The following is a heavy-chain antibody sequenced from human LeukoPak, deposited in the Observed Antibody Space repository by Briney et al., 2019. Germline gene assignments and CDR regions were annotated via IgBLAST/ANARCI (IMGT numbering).Heavy chain of an antibody. CDR3: ARFYYDSRGYWYYFDY. V-gene: IGHV4-59*08. D-gene: IGHD3-22*01. J-gene: IGHJ4*02. Sequence: PSETLSLTCTVSGGSITSDYWSWIRQPPGKGLEWIGCISYSGSTSYDPSLKSRVTISGDSSKKQFSRKLSSVTAADTAVYYCARFYYDSRGYWYYFDYWGQGTLVTVSS. CDR1: GGSITSDY. CDR2: ISYSGST.